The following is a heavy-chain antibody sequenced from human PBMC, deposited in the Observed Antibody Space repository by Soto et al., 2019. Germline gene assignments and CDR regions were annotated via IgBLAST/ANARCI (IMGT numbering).Heavy chain of an antibody. Sequence: GGSLRLSCAASGFTFSSYSMNWVRQAPGKGLEWASSISSSSSYIYYADSVKGRFTISRDNAKNSLYLQMNSLRAEDTAVYYCARDLGRGYSGYGRYYFDYWGQGTLVTVSS. CDR2: ISSSSSYI. CDR3: ARDLGRGYSGYGRYYFDY. J-gene: IGHJ4*02. CDR1: GFTFSSYS. V-gene: IGHV3-21*01. D-gene: IGHD5-12*01.